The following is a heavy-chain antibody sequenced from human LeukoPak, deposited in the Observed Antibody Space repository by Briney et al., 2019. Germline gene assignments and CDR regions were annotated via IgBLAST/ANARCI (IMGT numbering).Heavy chain of an antibody. CDR1: GFTVSSNY. Sequence: PGGSLRLSCAASGFTVSSNYMSWVRQAPGKGLEWVSIIYSDGSTYYADSVKGRFTISRDNSKNTLYLQMNSLRAEDTAVYYCARDRRVYYYDSSGHTRNMDVWGKGTTVTVSS. V-gene: IGHV3-66*01. J-gene: IGHJ6*03. CDR2: IYSDGST. D-gene: IGHD3-22*01. CDR3: ARDRRVYYYDSSGHTRNMDV.